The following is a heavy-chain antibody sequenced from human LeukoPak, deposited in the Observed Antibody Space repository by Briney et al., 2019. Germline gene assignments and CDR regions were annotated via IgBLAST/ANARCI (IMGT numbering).Heavy chain of an antibody. V-gene: IGHV4-4*02. CDR2: ISQSGST. Sequence: PSETLSLTCDVSGNSISSDSWWTWVRRAPGTGLEWIGEISQSGSTYYNPSLKSRVTISVDTSKNQFSLKLSSVTAADTAVYYCARVPRAFVRGWFDPWGQGTLVTVSS. J-gene: IGHJ5*02. CDR3: ARVPRAFVRGWFDP. CDR1: GNSISSDSW. D-gene: IGHD2/OR15-2a*01.